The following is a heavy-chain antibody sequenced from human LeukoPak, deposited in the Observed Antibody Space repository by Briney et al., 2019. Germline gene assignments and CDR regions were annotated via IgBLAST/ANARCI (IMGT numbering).Heavy chain of an antibody. Sequence: SSETLSLTCTVSGGSISSSSYYWGWIRQPPGKGLEWIGYIYYSGSTNYNPSLKSRVTISVDTSKNQFSLKLSSVTAADTAVYYCARGARGSYSYWGQGTLVTVSS. D-gene: IGHD1-26*01. CDR1: GGSISSSSYY. J-gene: IGHJ4*02. V-gene: IGHV4-61*05. CDR3: ARGARGSYSY. CDR2: IYYSGST.